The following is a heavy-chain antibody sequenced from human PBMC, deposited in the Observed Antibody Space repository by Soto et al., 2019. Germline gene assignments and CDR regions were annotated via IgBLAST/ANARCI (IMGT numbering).Heavy chain of an antibody. CDR3: ARRARTATTNWGAFDV. CDR1: GLTFNTSV. D-gene: IGHD1-7*01. Sequence: PGGSLRLSCAASGLTFNTSVMTWVRQAQGKGLEWVSTISYSADKTHYADSVKGRFTISRDNSRDTLFLQMNSLRADDAAVYYCARRARTATTNWGAFDVWGQGTMVTVSS. J-gene: IGHJ3*01. V-gene: IGHV3-23*01. CDR2: ISYSADKT.